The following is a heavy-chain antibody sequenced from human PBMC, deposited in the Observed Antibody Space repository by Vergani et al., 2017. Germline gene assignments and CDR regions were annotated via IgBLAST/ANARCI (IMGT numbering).Heavy chain of an antibody. V-gene: IGHV4-38-2*01. D-gene: IGHD3-22*01. Sequence: QVQLQESGPGLVKPSETLSLTCAISGYSISSGYYWGWIRQPPGKGLEWIGSIYHSGSTYYNPSLKSRVTISVDTSKKQFYLKLSSVTAADTAVYYCARKVPSSGYYLLYYYYYGMDVWGQGTTVTVS. J-gene: IGHJ6*02. CDR2: IYHSGST. CDR1: GYSISSGYY. CDR3: ARKVPSSGYYLLYYYYYGMDV.